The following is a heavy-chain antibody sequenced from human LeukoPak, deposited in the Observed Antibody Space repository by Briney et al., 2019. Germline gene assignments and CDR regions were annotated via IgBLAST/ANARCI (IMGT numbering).Heavy chain of an antibody. CDR1: GGSTSRGGYY. D-gene: IGHD3-3*01. V-gene: IGHV4-31*03. CDR2: IYYSGST. J-gene: IGHJ6*02. CDR3: ARVERSAKRGMDV. Sequence: SQTLSLTCTVSGGSTSRGGYYWSWIRQHPGKGLEWIGYIYYSGSTYYNPSLKSRVTISVDTSKNQFSLKLSSVTAADTAVYYCARVERSAKRGMDVWGQGTTVTVSS.